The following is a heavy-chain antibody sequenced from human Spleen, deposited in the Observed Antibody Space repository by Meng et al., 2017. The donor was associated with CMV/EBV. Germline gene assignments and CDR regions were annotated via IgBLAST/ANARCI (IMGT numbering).Heavy chain of an antibody. J-gene: IGHJ4*02. CDR3: AGGPYYDFWSGYYLDY. Sequence: SVQVSCKASGGTFSSYAISWVRQAPGQGLEWMGGIIPIFGTANYAQKFQGRVTITTDGSTSTAYMELSSLRSEDTAVYYCAGGPYYDFWSGYYLDYWGQGTLVTVSS. V-gene: IGHV1-69*05. D-gene: IGHD3-3*01. CDR1: GGTFSSYA. CDR2: IIPIFGTA.